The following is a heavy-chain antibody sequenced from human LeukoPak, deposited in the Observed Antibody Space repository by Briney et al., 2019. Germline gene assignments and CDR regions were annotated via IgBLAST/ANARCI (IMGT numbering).Heavy chain of an antibody. Sequence: SENLSLTCTGSGVSISSYYWSWIRHPPGNGLEWIGGPYHSGTIYYNPSLKSRVTISADKSKNHFSLRLSSVTAADTAVYYWARGRGRLDLGPWGQGVLV. CDR1: GVSISSYY. J-gene: IGHJ5*02. D-gene: IGHD3-16*01. CDR3: ARGRGRLDLGP. V-gene: IGHV4-59*12. CDR2: PYHSGTI.